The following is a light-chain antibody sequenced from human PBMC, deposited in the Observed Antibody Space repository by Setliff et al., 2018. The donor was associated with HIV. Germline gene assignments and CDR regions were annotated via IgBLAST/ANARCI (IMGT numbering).Light chain of an antibody. CDR2: DVS. CDR1: SSDVGTYDY. Sequence: VLTQPPSVSGSPGQSVTISCTGTSSDVGTYDYVSWYQQHPGKAPKLMIYDVSQRPSGVPDRFSGSKSGNTASLTISGLQAVDEADYCCCAYAGSYTSLYVFGTGTKVTVL. CDR3: CAYAGSYTSLYV. J-gene: IGLJ1*01. V-gene: IGLV2-11*01.